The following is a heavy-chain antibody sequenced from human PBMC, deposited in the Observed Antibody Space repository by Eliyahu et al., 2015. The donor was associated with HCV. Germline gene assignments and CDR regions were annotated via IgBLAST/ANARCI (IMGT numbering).Heavy chain of an antibody. CDR3: TTGAPGGFDYYLDV. V-gene: IGHV3-15*01. Sequence: EVQLVESGGGLVKPGGSLRLSCAXSGFXXRKAWMSWVRQXPGKGLEWXGRIKSKTDGGTTDYAAPVKGRFTISRDDSKSTLYLQMNSLKTEDTAVYYCTTGAPGGFDYYLDVWGQGTTVTVSS. D-gene: IGHD3-10*01. J-gene: IGHJ6*03. CDR2: IKSKTDGGTT. CDR1: GFXXRKAW.